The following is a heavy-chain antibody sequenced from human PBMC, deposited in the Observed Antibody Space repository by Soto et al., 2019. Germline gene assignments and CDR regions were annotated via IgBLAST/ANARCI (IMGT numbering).Heavy chain of an antibody. Sequence: ASVKVSCKTSGYTFSNYGITWVRQAPGQPLEWLGWISLYSDGTNYAQKFQGRVSMTTDTSTTTAYMELRSLRPDDTAVYYCARVVPGAEAWFGPWGQGTLVTVSS. V-gene: IGHV1-18*01. J-gene: IGHJ5*02. CDR1: GYTFSNYG. CDR2: ISLYSDGT. D-gene: IGHD2-2*01. CDR3: ARVVPGAEAWFGP.